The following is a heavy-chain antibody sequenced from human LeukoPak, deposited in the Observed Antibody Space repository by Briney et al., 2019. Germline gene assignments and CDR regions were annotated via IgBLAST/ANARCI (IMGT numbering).Heavy chain of an antibody. J-gene: IGHJ4*02. V-gene: IGHV4-59*11. Sequence: PSETLSLTCTVSRGSINSHYWSWVRQPPGKGPEWIGYIYYSGTTSYNPSLKSRVTISAGTSKNQFSLNLTSVITADTGVYYCALLGYSSSWNNFWGQGTLVTVSS. CDR2: IYYSGTT. CDR1: RGSINSHY. D-gene: IGHD2-2*01. CDR3: ALLGYSSSWNNF.